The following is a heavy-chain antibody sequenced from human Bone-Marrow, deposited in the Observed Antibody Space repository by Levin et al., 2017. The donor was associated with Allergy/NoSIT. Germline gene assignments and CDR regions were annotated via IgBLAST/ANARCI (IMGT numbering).Heavy chain of an antibody. J-gene: IGHJ6*02. V-gene: IGHV1-2*02. Sequence: ASVKVSCKTSGYFFTEYPLHWVRQAPGQGLEWMGKIDAHSGDTNYARNLGGRVTLTRDTSLSTAYMELSGLMSDDTAVYYCARDVGRDLKGFYGLDVWGQGTTVTVS. CDR3: ARDVGRDLKGFYGLDV. CDR1: GYFFTEYP. CDR2: IDAHSGDT.